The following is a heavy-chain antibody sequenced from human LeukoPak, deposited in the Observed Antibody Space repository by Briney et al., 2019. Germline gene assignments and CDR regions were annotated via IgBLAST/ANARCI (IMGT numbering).Heavy chain of an antibody. J-gene: IGHJ4*02. V-gene: IGHV3-48*04. Sequence: PGGSLRLSCAASGFTFSSYSMMWVRQAPGKGLEWVSYISSSSTTIHYADSVKGRFTISRDNAKNSLYLQMNSLRAEDTAVYYCARVLHKRNYDSTTYYGYWGQGTLVTVSS. CDR2: ISSSSTTI. D-gene: IGHD3-22*01. CDR1: GFTFSSYS. CDR3: ARVLHKRNYDSTTYYGY.